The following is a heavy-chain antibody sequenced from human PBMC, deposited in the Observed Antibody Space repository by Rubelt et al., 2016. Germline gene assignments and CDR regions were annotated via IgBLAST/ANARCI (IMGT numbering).Heavy chain of an antibody. J-gene: IGHJ4*02. CDR2: ITTSGSST. V-gene: IGHV3-23*01. CDR3: AKDTFSYSSGWYHD. Sequence: TSYAMTWVRQAPGKGLEWVSTITTSGSSTFYADSVKGRFTISRDNSKNTLYLQMNSLRAEDTAVYYSAKDTFSYSSGWYHDWGQGTLVTVSS. CDR1: TSYA. D-gene: IGHD6-19*01.